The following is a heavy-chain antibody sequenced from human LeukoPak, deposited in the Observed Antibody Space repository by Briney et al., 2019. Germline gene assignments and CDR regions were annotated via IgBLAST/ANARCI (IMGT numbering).Heavy chain of an antibody. CDR3: ARDGRGYCSSTSCYAGDLDY. CDR2: ISPSGGST. D-gene: IGHD2-2*03. Sequence: PSVRLSCTASGYTFTSYYMHWVRQAPGQGLEWMGIISPSGGSTSYAQKFQGRVTMTRDTSTSTVYMELSSLRSEDTAVYYCARDGRGYCSSTSCYAGDLDYWGQGTLVTVSS. CDR1: GYTFTSYY. V-gene: IGHV1-46*01. J-gene: IGHJ4*02.